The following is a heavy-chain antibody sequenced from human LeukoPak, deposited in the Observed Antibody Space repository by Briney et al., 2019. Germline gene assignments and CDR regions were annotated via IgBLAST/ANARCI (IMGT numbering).Heavy chain of an antibody. J-gene: IGHJ3*02. CDR2: FDPEDGET. V-gene: IGHV1-24*01. D-gene: IGHD1-7*01. CDR1: GYTLTELS. Sequence: ASVKVSCKVSGYTLTELSMHWVRQAPGKGLEWMGGFDPEDGETIYAQKFQGRVTMTEDTSTDTAYMELSSLGSEDTAVYYCATITGTTKDDAFDIWGQGTMVTVSS. CDR3: ATITGTTKDDAFDI.